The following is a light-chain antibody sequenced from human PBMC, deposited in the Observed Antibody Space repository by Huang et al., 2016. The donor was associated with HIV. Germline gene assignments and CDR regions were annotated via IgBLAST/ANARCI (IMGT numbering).Light chain of an antibody. CDR2: GTS. J-gene: IGKJ2*01. CDR1: QNISKY. CDR3: QQSYGIPRT. Sequence: DIQMTQSPSSLSASVGDTVIITCRASQNISKYLNWYQQVPERAPKPLIYGTSNLQRGVSLMRFSGRASGTDFTLTITSLQPEDAATYFCQQSYGIPRTFGLGT. V-gene: IGKV1-39*01.